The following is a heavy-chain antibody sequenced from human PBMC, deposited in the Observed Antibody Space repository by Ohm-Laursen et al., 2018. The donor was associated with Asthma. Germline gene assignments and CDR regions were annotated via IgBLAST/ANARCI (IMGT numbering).Heavy chain of an antibody. Sequence: SLRLSCAASGFTFSSYGMHWVRQAPGKGLEWVAVIWYDGSNKYYADSVKGRFTISRDNSKNTLYLQMNSLRAEDTAVYYCAKVDTMVRGVNYYYYGMDVWGQGTTVTVSS. CDR2: IWYDGSNK. J-gene: IGHJ6*02. CDR1: GFTFSSYG. CDR3: AKVDTMVRGVNYYYYGMDV. D-gene: IGHD3-10*01. V-gene: IGHV3-33*06.